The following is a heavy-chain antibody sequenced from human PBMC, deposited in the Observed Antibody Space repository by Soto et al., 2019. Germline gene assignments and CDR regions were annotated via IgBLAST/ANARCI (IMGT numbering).Heavy chain of an antibody. Sequence: PSETLSLTCTVSGDSSVSSSSYYWGWIRQPPGKGLEWIGSIYYTGNTFYSPSFRSRLTISVDTSKSQFSLKLRSVTAADTATYYCASEVSSTDGMDVWGKGTTVTVSS. D-gene: IGHD2-15*01. V-gene: IGHV4-39*01. J-gene: IGHJ6*04. CDR3: ASEVSSTDGMDV. CDR2: IYYTGNT. CDR1: GDSSVSSSSYY.